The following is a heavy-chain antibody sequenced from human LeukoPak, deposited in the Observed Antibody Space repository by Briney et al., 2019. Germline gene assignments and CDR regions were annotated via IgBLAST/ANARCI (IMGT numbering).Heavy chain of an antibody. J-gene: IGHJ4*02. CDR3: ARSSHYDFWSGINT. CDR1: GFTFSSYW. D-gene: IGHD3-3*01. V-gene: IGHV3-74*01. CDR2: INSDGSST. Sequence: GGSLRLSCAASGFTFSSYWMHWVRHAPGKGLVWVSRINSDGSSTSYADSVKGRFTISRDNAKNTLYLQMNSLRAEDTAVYYCARSSHYDFWSGINTWGQGTLVTVSS.